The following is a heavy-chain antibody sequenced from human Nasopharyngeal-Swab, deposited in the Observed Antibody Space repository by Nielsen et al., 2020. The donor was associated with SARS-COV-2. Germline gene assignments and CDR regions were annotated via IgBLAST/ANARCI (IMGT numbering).Heavy chain of an antibody. Sequence: WVRQAPGQGLEWMGGIIPIFGTANYAQKFQGRVTITADKSTSTAYMGLSSLRSEDTAVYYCATAGPAATDYYYMDVWGKGTTVTVSS. J-gene: IGHJ6*03. V-gene: IGHV1-69*06. CDR3: ATAGPAATDYYYMDV. CDR2: IIPIFGTA. D-gene: IGHD2-2*01.